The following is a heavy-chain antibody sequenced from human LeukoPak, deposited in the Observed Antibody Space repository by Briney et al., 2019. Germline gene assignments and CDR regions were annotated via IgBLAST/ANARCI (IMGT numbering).Heavy chain of an antibody. J-gene: IGHJ4*02. D-gene: IGHD6-19*01. CDR3: AKRGVEHSSGWYYFDY. V-gene: IGHV3-23*01. CDR1: GFTFSSYA. CDR2: ISGSGGST. Sequence: GGSLRLSCAASGFTFSSYAMSWVRQAPGKGLEWVSAISGSGGSTYYADSVKGRFTISRDNSKNTLYLQMNSLRAEDTAVYYCAKRGVEHSSGWYYFDYWGQGTLVTVSS.